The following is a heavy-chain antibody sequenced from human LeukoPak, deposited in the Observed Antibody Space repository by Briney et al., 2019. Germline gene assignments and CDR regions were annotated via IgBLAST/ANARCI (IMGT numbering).Heavy chain of an antibody. Sequence: SVKVSCKASGGTVSSYTISWVRQAPGQGLEWVGRIIPILGIANYAQKFQGRVTITADKSTSTAYMEVSSLRSEDTAVYYCACSTYYDFWTGYYFYPWGQGTLVTVSS. V-gene: IGHV1-69*02. CDR1: GGTVSSYT. D-gene: IGHD3-3*01. CDR3: ACSTYYDFWTGYYFYP. J-gene: IGHJ5*02. CDR2: IIPILGIA.